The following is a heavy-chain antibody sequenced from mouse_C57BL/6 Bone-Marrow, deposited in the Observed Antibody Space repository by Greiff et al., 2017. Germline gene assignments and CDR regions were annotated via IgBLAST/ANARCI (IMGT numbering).Heavy chain of an antibody. Sequence: QVQLQQPGAELVKPGASVKLSCKASGYTFTSYWMHWVKQRPGQGLEWIGMIHPNSGSTNYNEKFKSKATLTVDKSSSTAYMQLSSLTSEDSAVYYCARKGNYGHYFDYWGQGTTLTVSS. CDR1: GYTFTSYW. CDR2: IHPNSGST. D-gene: IGHD1-1*02. CDR3: ARKGNYGHYFDY. V-gene: IGHV1-64*01. J-gene: IGHJ2*01.